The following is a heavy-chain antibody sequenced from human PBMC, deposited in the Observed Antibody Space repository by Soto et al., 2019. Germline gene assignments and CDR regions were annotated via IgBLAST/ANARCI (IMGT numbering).Heavy chain of an antibody. D-gene: IGHD3-9*01. CDR1: GGSFSGYY. J-gene: IGHJ4*02. CDR2: INHSGST. V-gene: IGHV4-34*01. Sequence: QVQLQQWGAGLLKPSETLSLTCAVYGGSFSGYYWSWIRQPPGKGLEWIGEINHSGSTNYNPSLKSRVTISVDTAKNQFSLKLSSVTAADTAVYYCARGARGDLLTGYYIFDSWGQGTLVTVSS. CDR3: ARGARGDLLTGYYIFDS.